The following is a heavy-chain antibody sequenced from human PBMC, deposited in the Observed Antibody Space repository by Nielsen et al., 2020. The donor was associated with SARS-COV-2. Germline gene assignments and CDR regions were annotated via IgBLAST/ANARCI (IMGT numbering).Heavy chain of an antibody. J-gene: IGHJ6*02. CDR1: GFTFSSYE. V-gene: IGHV3-48*03. Sequence: GESLKISCAASGFTFSSYEMNWVRQAPGKGLEWVSYISSSGSTIYYADSVKGRFTISRDNAKNSLYLQMNSLRAEDTAVYYCARDRDYGDRYYYYYYGMDVWGQGTTVTVS. CDR2: ISSSGSTI. CDR3: ARDRDYGDRYYYYYYGMDV. D-gene: IGHD4-17*01.